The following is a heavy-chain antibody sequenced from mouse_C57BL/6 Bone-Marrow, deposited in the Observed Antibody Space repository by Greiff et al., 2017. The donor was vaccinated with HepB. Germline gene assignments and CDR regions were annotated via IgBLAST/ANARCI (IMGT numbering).Heavy chain of an antibody. CDR1: GFTFSSYA. J-gene: IGHJ3*01. CDR3: AIDRGGTTEGAY. D-gene: IGHD1-1*01. Sequence: EVHLVESGGGLVKPGGSLKLSCAASGFTFSSYAMSWVRQTPGKRLEWVATISDGGSYTYYPDNVKGRFTISRDNATTNLYLQMSHLKSEDTAMYDCAIDRGGTTEGAYWGQGTLVTVSA. CDR2: ISDGGSYT. V-gene: IGHV5-4*01.